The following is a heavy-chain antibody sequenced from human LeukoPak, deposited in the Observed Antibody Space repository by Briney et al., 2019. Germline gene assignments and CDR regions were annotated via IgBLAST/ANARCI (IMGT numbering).Heavy chain of an antibody. V-gene: IGHV3-30*18. D-gene: IGHD1-26*01. CDR2: FSYNGIET. CDR3: VKEQSCGYYRVADY. CDR1: GFSFSSCG. Sequence: GRSLRLSCAASGFSFSSCGMHWVRQAPGKGLEWLAVFSYNGIETHYADSVRGRFTISRDNRKNTLHLQMDSLRAEDTAVYYCVKEQSCGYYRVADYWGQGTLVTVSS. J-gene: IGHJ4*02.